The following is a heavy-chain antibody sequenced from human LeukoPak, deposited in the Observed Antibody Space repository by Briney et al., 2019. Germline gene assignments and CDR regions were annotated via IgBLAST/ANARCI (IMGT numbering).Heavy chain of an antibody. CDR3: ARTPAFYDSSGYLRTYWYFDL. D-gene: IGHD3-22*01. J-gene: IGHJ2*01. Sequence: SETLSLTCTVSGGSISSYYWSWIRQPPGKGLEWIGYIYYSGSTNYNPSLKSRVTISVDTSKNQFSLKLSSVTAADTAVYYCARTPAFYDSSGYLRTYWYFDLWGRGTLVTVSS. V-gene: IGHV4-59*08. CDR2: IYYSGST. CDR1: GGSISSYY.